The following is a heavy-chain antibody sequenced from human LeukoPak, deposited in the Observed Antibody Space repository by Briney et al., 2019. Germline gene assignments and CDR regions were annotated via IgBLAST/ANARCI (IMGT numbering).Heavy chain of an antibody. D-gene: IGHD2-2*01. J-gene: IGHJ4*02. CDR1: GYTFTRFG. CDR3: AREADCSSTSCLDS. Sequence: ASVKVSCKASGYTFTRFGISWVRQAPGQGLEWMGWISAYNGNTNYEQKFQARVTLTTDPSTDTAYMELKSLRSDDTAVCYCAREADCSSTSCLDSWGQGTLVTVSS. CDR2: ISAYNGNT. V-gene: IGHV1-18*01.